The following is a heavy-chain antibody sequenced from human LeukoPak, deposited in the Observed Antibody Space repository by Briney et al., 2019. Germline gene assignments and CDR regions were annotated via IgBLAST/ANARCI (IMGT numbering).Heavy chain of an antibody. D-gene: IGHD6-25*01. V-gene: IGHV3-30*02. CDR1: GFTFSTYA. CDR2: IWPDGSKK. CDR3: AKISSSAESNFDY. J-gene: IGHJ4*02. Sequence: GGSLRLSCAASGFTFSTYAMHWVRQAPGKGLEWVTFIWPDGSKKYYADSVKGRFAISRENSKNTVYLQMNDLRPEDTALYFCAKISSSAESNFDYWGQGTLLTVSS.